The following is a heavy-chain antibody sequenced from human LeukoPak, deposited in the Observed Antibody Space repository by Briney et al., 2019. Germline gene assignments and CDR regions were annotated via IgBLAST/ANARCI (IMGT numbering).Heavy chain of an antibody. J-gene: IGHJ4*02. CDR1: GFTCSTYG. V-gene: IGHV3-30*02. D-gene: IGHD2-2*01. CDR2: IRYDGNNK. CDR3: AKIEGKYQLANVPDH. Sequence: PGGSLRLSCAASGFTCSTYGMHWVRQAPGKGQEWVVVIRYDGNNKYYADFVKGRFTISRDNSKNTLYLHMNSLRTEDTAVYYCAKIEGKYQLANVPDHWGQGTLVTVSS.